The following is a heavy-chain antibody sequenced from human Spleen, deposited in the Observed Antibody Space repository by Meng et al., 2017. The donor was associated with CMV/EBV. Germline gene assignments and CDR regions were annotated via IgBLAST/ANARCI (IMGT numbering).Heavy chain of an antibody. Sequence: SETLSLTCTVSDGSVSSDTYYWSWIRQYPGKGLEWIGYIYYSGSTYYNPSLKSRVTISIDTSKNQFSLKLNSVTAADTAVYYCARDPGYSYGALWGQGTLVTVSS. D-gene: IGHD5-18*01. CDR2: IYYSGST. CDR3: ARDPGYSYGAL. CDR1: DGSVSSDTYY. V-gene: IGHV4-31*03. J-gene: IGHJ4*02.